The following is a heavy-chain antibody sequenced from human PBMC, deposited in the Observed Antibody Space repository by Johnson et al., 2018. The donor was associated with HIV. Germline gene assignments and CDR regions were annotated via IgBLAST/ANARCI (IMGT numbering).Heavy chain of an antibody. D-gene: IGHD3-22*01. Sequence: VQLVESGGGLVQRGGSLRLSCIASGFTFSSYAMSWVRQAPGKGLEWVANIKQDGSEKYYLDSVKGRFTISRDNAKNSLYLQMDSLRAEDTAVYYCTRVARGDSSGHDAFDIWGQGTMVTVSS. CDR1: GFTFSSYA. CDR2: IKQDGSEK. CDR3: TRVARGDSSGHDAFDI. J-gene: IGHJ3*02. V-gene: IGHV3-7*01.